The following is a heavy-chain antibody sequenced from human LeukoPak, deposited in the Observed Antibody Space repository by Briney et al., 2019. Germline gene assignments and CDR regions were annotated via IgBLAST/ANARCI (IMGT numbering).Heavy chain of an antibody. CDR3: ARDHYGDYTPIYFDY. J-gene: IGHJ4*02. V-gene: IGHV1-69*04. CDR1: GGTFSSYT. D-gene: IGHD4-17*01. CDR2: IIPILGIA. Sequence: ASVKVSCKASGGTFSSYTISWVRQAPGQGLEWMGRIIPILGIANYAQKFQGRVTITADKSTSTAYMELSSLRSEDTAVYYCARDHYGDYTPIYFDYWGQGTLATVSS.